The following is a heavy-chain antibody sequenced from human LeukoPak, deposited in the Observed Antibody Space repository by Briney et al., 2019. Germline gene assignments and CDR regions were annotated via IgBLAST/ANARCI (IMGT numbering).Heavy chain of an antibody. V-gene: IGHV3-23*01. Sequence: PGGSLRLSCAASGFTFSSCAMSWVRQAPGKGLEWVSGISASGGHTFYADSVKGRFSISRDNSKNTLYLQMNSLRAEDTAVYYCAPGQNFWSGYLPFDYWGQGTLVTVSS. J-gene: IGHJ4*02. CDR3: APGQNFWSGYLPFDY. CDR2: ISASGGHT. D-gene: IGHD3-3*01. CDR1: GFTFSSCA.